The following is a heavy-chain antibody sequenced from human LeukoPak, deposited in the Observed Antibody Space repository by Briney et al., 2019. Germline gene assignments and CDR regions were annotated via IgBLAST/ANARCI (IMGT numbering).Heavy chain of an antibody. CDR2: ISAYNGNT. J-gene: IGHJ4*02. CDR3: ARDYTRIVVVPAALGY. Sequence: ASVKVSCKASGYTFTSYGISWVRQAPGQGLEWMGWISAYNGNTNYAQKLQGRVTMTTDTSTSTAYMELRSLRSDDTAGYYCARDYTRIVVVPAALGYWGQGTLVTVSS. D-gene: IGHD2-2*01. V-gene: IGHV1-18*01. CDR1: GYTFTSYG.